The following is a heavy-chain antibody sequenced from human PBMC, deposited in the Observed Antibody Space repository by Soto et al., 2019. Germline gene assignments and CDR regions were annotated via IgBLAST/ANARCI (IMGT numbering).Heavy chain of an antibody. CDR1: GFTFDTYA. Sequence: GGSLRLSCVASGFTFDTYALNWVRQAPGKGLEWVSAIGSSGSTYYADSVKGRFTISRDTPKKTLYLQMNSLRVEDTAKYYCAKGFRSLEWYSLAPFDYWGQGALVTVS. V-gene: IGHV3-23*01. J-gene: IGHJ4*02. D-gene: IGHD3-3*01. CDR2: IGSSGST. CDR3: AKGFRSLEWYSLAPFDY.